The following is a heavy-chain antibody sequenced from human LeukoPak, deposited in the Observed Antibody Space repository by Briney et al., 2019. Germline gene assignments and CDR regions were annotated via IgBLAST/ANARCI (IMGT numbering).Heavy chain of an antibody. Sequence: PSETLSLTCTVSGYSISSGYYWGWIRQPPGKGLEWIGSIYHRGSTYYNPSLKSRVTMSVDTSKNQFSLKLSSVTAADTAVYYCARGQLERRGPAYYYYYYMDVWGKGTTVTVSS. V-gene: IGHV4-38-2*02. CDR3: ARGQLERRGPAYYYYYYMDV. D-gene: IGHD1-1*01. J-gene: IGHJ6*03. CDR2: IYHRGST. CDR1: GYSISSGYY.